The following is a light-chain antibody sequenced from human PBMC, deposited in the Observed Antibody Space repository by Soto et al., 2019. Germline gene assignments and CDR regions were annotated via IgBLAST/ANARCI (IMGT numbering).Light chain of an antibody. CDR2: SGN. V-gene: IGLV1-44*01. J-gene: IGLJ1*01. CDR3: AAWDDSLNGYV. Sequence: QPVLTQPPSASGTPGQRVTISCSGSSSNIGSNIVNWYQQLPGTAPKLLIYSGNQRPSGVPDRFSGSKSGTSASLAISGLQSEDEADYYCAAWDDSLNGYVFGTGTKVTVL. CDR1: SSNIGSNI.